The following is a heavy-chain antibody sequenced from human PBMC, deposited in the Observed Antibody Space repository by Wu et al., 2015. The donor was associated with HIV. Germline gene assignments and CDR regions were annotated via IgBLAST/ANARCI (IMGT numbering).Heavy chain of an antibody. Sequence: VQLEQSGAQIQKSGASVTVSCKTSGYTFTDYYIHWVRQAPGQGLQWMGYINPDTGDTKYSQNFKGSVTVTRDTSLSTVYMVLTRPRLNDTAIYYCARDWRFRGVFDDLYMDFWGNGTTVVVSS. CDR3: ARDWRFRGVFDDLYMDF. J-gene: IGHJ6*03. D-gene: IGHD3-9*01. V-gene: IGHV1-2*02. CDR2: INPDTGDT. CDR1: GYTFTDYY.